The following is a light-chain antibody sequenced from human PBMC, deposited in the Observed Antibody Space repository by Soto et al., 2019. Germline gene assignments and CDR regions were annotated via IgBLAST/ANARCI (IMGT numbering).Light chain of an antibody. CDR1: NSNIGSNV. J-gene: IGLJ3*02. CDR2: SND. V-gene: IGLV1-44*01. Sequence: QSVLTQPPSASGTPGQTVTISCSGSNSNIGSNVVNWYQHLPGTAPKLLIYSNDRRPSGVPDRFSGSKSGTSASLAISGLQSEDEGDYYCATWDDSLSGRVFGGGTKPPS. CDR3: ATWDDSLSGRV.